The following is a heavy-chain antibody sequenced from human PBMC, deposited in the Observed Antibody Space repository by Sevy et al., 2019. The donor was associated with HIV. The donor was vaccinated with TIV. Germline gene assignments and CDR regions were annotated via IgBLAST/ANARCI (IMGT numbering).Heavy chain of an antibody. CDR3: ARGTRGYCSGGSCYRIGYYYYYGMDV. J-gene: IGHJ6*02. D-gene: IGHD2-15*01. CDR1: GGSFSGYY. Sequence: SETLSLTCAVYGGSFSGYYWSWIRQPPGKGLEWIGEINHSGSTNYNPSLKSRVTISVDTSKNQFSLKRSSVTAADTAVYYCARGTRGYCSGGSCYRIGYYYYYGMDVWGQGTTVTVSS. CDR2: INHSGST. V-gene: IGHV4-34*01.